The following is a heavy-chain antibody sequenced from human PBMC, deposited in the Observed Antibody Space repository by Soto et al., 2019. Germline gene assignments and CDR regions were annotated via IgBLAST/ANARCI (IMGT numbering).Heavy chain of an antibody. D-gene: IGHD3-10*01. CDR2: IFHSGST. Sequence: QVQLQESGPRLVKPSGTLSLTCAVSNASISKDHWWTWVRQSPGKGLEWIGEIFHSGSTNYNPSLRSRVTVSVDKSKNQFSLKLTSVTAADTAVYYCARINYHGFRNFDHWGQGTLVTVSS. V-gene: IGHV4-4*02. CDR1: NASISKDHW. J-gene: IGHJ4*02. CDR3: ARINYHGFRNFDH.